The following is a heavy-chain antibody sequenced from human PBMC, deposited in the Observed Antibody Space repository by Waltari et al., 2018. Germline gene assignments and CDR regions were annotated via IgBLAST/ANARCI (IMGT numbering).Heavy chain of an antibody. D-gene: IGHD4-17*01. CDR2: ISYDGSNK. V-gene: IGHV3-30-3*01. CDR3: ARESYGGIYYYYYYMDV. J-gene: IGHJ6*03. CDR1: GFTFSSYA. Sequence: QVQLVESGGGVVQPGRSLRLSCAASGFTFSSYAMHWVRQAPGKGLEWVAVISYDGSNKYYADSVKGRFTISRDNSKNTLYLQMNSLRAEDTAVYYCARESYGGIYYYYYYMDVWGKGTTVTVSS.